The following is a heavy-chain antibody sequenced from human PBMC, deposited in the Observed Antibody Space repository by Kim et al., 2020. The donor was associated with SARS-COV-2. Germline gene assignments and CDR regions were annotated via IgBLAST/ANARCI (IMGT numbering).Heavy chain of an antibody. CDR3: ARGTMVRGVTNWFDP. Sequence: GGSLRLSCAASGFTFSSYAMHWVRQAPGKGLEWVAVISYDGSNKYYADSVKGRFTISRDNSKNTLYLQMNSLRAEDTAVYYCARGTMVRGVTNWFDPWCQGTLVTVSS. D-gene: IGHD3-10*01. CDR2: ISYDGSNK. J-gene: IGHJ5*02. V-gene: IGHV3-30*04. CDR1: GFTFSSYA.